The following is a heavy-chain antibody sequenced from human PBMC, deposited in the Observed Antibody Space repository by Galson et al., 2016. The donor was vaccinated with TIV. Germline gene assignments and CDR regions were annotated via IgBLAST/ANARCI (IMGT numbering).Heavy chain of an antibody. J-gene: IGHJ3*02. Sequence: SLRLSCAASGFIFSPWWMHWVRQAPGKGPEWVSRINSDGDRTTYTDSVKGRFTMSRDNARDTVYLQMNSLRAEDTAMYYCVRDRGGRAVDAKCDAFGIWGQGTMVTVSS. CDR3: VRDRGGRAVDAKCDAFGI. CDR1: GFIFSPWW. V-gene: IGHV3-74*03. CDR2: INSDGDRT. D-gene: IGHD2-15*01.